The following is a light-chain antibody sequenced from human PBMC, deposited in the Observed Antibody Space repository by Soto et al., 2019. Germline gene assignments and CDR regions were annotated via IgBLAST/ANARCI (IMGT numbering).Light chain of an antibody. V-gene: IGLV2-14*01. Sequence: QSALTQPASVSGSPGQSITISCTGTASDIGNYNYVSWYQLHPGKAPKLLIYGVSNRPSGVSNRFSGSKSGNAASLTISGLQAEYEADYYCSSYTAYTTIWVFGGGTQLTVL. CDR2: GVS. J-gene: IGLJ3*02. CDR3: SSYTAYTTIWV. CDR1: ASDIGNYNY.